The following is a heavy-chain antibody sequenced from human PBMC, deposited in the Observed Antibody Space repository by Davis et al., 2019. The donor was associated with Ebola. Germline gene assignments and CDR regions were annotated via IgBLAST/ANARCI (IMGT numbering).Heavy chain of an antibody. CDR2: IWYDGSNK. CDR1: GFTFSTYG. D-gene: IGHD3-16*01. CDR3: ARSEPGGRFDY. Sequence: GESLKISCAASGFTFSTYGMHWVRQAPGKGLEWVAVIWYDGSNKYYADSVKGRFTISRDNPKNTPWLQMNSLRAEDTAVYYCARSEPGGRFDYWGQGTLVTVSS. J-gene: IGHJ4*02. V-gene: IGHV3-33*01.